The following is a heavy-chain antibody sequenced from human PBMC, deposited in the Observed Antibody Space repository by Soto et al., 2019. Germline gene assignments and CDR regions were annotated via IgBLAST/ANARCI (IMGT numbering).Heavy chain of an antibody. CDR3: TTDPRDCSSTSCFYYYYGMVV. D-gene: IGHD2-2*01. V-gene: IGHV3-15*01. CDR1: GFTFSNAW. Sequence: EVQLVESGGGLVKPGGSLRLSCAASGFTFSNAWMSWVRQAPGKGLEWVGRIKSKTDGGTTDYAAPVKGRFTISRDDSKNTLYLQMNSLKTEDTAVYYCTTDPRDCSSTSCFYYYYGMVVWGQGTTVTVSS. J-gene: IGHJ6*02. CDR2: IKSKTDGGTT.